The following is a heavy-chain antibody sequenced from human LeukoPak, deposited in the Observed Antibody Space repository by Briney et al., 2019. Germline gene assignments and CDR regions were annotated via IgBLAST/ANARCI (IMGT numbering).Heavy chain of an antibody. V-gene: IGHV1-24*01. Sequence: ASAKVSCKVSGYTLTELSMHWVRQAPGKGLEWMGGFDPEDGETIYAQKFQGRVTMTEDTSTDTAYMELSSLRSEDTAVYYCARVSGSSSLRFSAEKAVRYWFDPWGQGTLVTVSS. CDR3: ARVSGSSSLRFSAEKAVRYWFDP. D-gene: IGHD6-6*01. CDR1: GYTLTELS. CDR2: FDPEDGET. J-gene: IGHJ5*02.